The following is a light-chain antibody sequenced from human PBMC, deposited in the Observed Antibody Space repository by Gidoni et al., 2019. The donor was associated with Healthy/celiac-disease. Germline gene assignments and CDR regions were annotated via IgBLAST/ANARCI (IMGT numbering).Light chain of an antibody. CDR2: DAS. J-gene: IGKJ1*01. Sequence: EIVLTQSPATLSLSPGERATLSCRASQSVSSYLAWYQQKPGQAPRLLIYDASNRATGIPARFSGSGSGTDFTLTISSLEPEDFAVYYCQQRSNWPWTFXQXTKVEI. V-gene: IGKV3-11*01. CDR3: QQRSNWPWT. CDR1: QSVSSY.